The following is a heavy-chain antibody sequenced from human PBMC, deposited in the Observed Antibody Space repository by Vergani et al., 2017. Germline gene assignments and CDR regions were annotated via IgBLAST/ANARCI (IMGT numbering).Heavy chain of an antibody. CDR3: ARVKEWRDYYDSSGYWGFDY. J-gene: IGHJ4*02. CDR1: GGTFSSYA. Sequence: QVQLVQSGAEVKKPGSSVKVSCKASGGTFSSYAISWVRQAPGQGLEWMGGIIPIFGTANYAQKFQGRVTITADESTSTAYMELSSLRSEDTAVYYCARVKEWRDYYDSSGYWGFDYWGQGTLVTGSS. D-gene: IGHD3-22*01. V-gene: IGHV1-69*01. CDR2: IIPIFGTA.